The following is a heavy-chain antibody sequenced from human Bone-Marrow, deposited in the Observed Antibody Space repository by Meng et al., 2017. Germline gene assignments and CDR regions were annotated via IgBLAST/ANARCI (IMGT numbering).Heavy chain of an antibody. J-gene: IGHJ4*02. V-gene: IGHV3-30*04. CDR2: ISYDGSNK. Sequence: LTGAASGFTFSSYAMHWVRQAPGKGLEWVAVISYDGSNKYYADSVKGRFTISRDNSKNTLYLQMNSLRAEDTAVYYCARDLRIVGATVLGYWGQGTLVTVSS. CDR1: GFTFSSYA. CDR3: ARDLRIVGATVLGY. D-gene: IGHD1-26*01.